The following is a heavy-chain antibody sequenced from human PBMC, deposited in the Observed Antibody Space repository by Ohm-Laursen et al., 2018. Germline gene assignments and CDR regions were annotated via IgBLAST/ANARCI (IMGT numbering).Heavy chain of an antibody. D-gene: IGHD6-19*01. CDR2: MNPNSGNT. J-gene: IGHJ4*02. CDR3: ARSFYRSGWYRGLPFGY. V-gene: IGHV1-8*01. Sequence: GASVKVSCKASGYTFTSYDINWVRQATGQGLEWMGWMNPNSGNTGYAQKFQGRVTMTRNTSISTAYMELSSLRSEDTAVYYRARSFYRSGWYRGLPFGYWGQGTLVTVSS. CDR1: GYTFTSYD.